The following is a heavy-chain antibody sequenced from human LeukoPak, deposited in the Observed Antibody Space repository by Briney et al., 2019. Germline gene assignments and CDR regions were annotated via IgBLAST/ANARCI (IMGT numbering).Heavy chain of an antibody. J-gene: IGHJ4*02. D-gene: IGHD3-16*02. CDR2: INPNSGGT. V-gene: IGHV1-2*02. Sequence: GASVKVSCKASGYTFTGYYMHWVRQAPGQGLEWMGWINPNSGGTNYAQKFQGRVTMTRDTSISTAYMELSRLRSDDTAVYYCARGGIMITFGGVIVNDYWGQGTLVTVSS. CDR1: GYTFTGYY. CDR3: ARGGIMITFGGVIVNDY.